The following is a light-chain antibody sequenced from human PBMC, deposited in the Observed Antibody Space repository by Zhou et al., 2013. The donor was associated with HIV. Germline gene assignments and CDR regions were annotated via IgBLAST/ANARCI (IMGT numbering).Light chain of an antibody. CDR1: QSMSSSY. CDR2: GAS. Sequence: EIVLTQSPGTLSLSPGERATLSCRASQSMSSSYLAWYQQKPGQAPRLLIYGASSRVTGIPDRFSGSGSGTDFTLTITRLEPEDFALYYCQQYGGAFTFGGGTKVEIK. J-gene: IGKJ4*01. V-gene: IGKV3-20*01. CDR3: QQYGGAFT.